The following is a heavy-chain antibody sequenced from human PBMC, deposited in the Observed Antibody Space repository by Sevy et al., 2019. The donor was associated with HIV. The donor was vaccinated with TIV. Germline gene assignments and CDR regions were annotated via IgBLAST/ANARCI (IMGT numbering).Heavy chain of an antibody. CDR1: GFTFSSYG. V-gene: IGHV3-7*03. CDR2: IKQDGSEK. CDR3: ARGWLECFAS. D-gene: IGHD3-3*01. J-gene: IGHJ4*02. Sequence: GGSLRLSCAASGFTFSSYGMSWVRQAPGKGLEWVANIKQDGSEKYYVDSVKGRFTISRDNAKNSLYLQMNSLRAEDTAVYYCARGWLECFASWGKGTLVT.